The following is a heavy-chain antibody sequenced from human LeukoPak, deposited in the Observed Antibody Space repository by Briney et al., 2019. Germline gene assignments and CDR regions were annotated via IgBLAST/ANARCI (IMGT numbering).Heavy chain of an antibody. Sequence: PSETLSLTCTVSGGSISSSSDYWGWIRQPPGTGLEWVGSIFYSGSTYYNPSLKSRVTISVDTSKNQFSLKLYSVTAADTAVYYCARQSDYYDSSGFHYYDMDVWGQGTTVTVSS. CDR1: GGSISSSSDY. V-gene: IGHV4-39*01. J-gene: IGHJ6*02. CDR2: IFYSGST. D-gene: IGHD3-22*01. CDR3: ARQSDYYDSSGFHYYDMDV.